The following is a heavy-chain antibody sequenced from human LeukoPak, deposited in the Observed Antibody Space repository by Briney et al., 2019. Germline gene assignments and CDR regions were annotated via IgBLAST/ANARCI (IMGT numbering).Heavy chain of an antibody. D-gene: IGHD1-26*01. CDR2: ISWNGGSI. V-gene: IGHV3-9*01. CDR1: GFTFDNFA. CDR3: ARAEYSGSYPLWY. J-gene: IGHJ4*02. Sequence: GGSLRLSCAASGFTFDNFAMHWVRQAPGKGLEWVSGISWNGGSIAYADSVKGRFTISRDNAKNSLYLQMNSLRAEDTALYYCARAEYSGSYPLWYWGQGTLVTVSS.